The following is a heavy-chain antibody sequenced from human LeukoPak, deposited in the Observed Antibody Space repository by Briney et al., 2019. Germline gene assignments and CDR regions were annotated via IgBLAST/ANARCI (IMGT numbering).Heavy chain of an antibody. CDR3: AREGTGYYMDV. CDR1: GFTFSDYY. J-gene: IGHJ6*03. Sequence: PGGSLRLSCAASGFTFSDYYINWIRQAPGKGLEWVSYISSSGISIHYADSVKGRFTISRDIAKNSLFLQMSSLRAEDTAVYYCAREGTGYYMDVWGKGTTAIVSS. CDR2: ISSSGISI. V-gene: IGHV3-11*01. D-gene: IGHD1-1*01.